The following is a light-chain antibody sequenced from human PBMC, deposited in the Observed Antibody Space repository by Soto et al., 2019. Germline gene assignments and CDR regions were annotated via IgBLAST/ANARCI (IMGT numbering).Light chain of an antibody. J-gene: IGKJ1*01. V-gene: IGKV3-15*01. Sequence: EIVMTQSTATLSVSPGERATLSCSASQSVSSNLAWYQQKPGQAPRLLIYGASTRATGIPARFSGSGSGTEFTLTISSLQSEDFAVYYCQQYNNWPGTFGQRTIVDVK. CDR2: GAS. CDR1: QSVSSN. CDR3: QQYNNWPGT.